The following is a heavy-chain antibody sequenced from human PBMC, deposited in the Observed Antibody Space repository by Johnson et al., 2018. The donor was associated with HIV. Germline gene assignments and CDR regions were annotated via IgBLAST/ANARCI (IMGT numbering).Heavy chain of an antibody. D-gene: IGHD3-3*01. CDR1: GFTFSSYA. Sequence: VQLVESGGGVVRPGGSLRLSCAASGFTFSSYAMHWVRQAPGKGLEWVAVISYDGSNKYYADSVKGRFTISRDNSKTTLYLQMNSLRAEDTAVYYCASVYYDDACDIWGQGTMVTVSS. V-gene: IGHV3-30-3*01. J-gene: IGHJ3*02. CDR2: ISYDGSNK. CDR3: ASVYYDDACDI.